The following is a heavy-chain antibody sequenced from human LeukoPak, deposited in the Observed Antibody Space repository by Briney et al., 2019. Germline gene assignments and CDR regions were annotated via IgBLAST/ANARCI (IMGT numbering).Heavy chain of an antibody. CDR2: ISGSGST. D-gene: IGHD3-3*01. J-gene: IGHJ6*03. CDR3: ARGRYYDFWSGHYTGGFYYMDV. Sequence: SETLSLTCSVSGDSNSNYYWIWIRQAPGKGLEFIGYISGSGSTNHSPSLKSRVSISVAASKKQFFLDLSSVTAADTAVCFCARGRYYDFWSGHYTGGFYYMDVWGKGTTVTVS. V-gene: IGHV4-59*01. CDR1: GDSNSNYY.